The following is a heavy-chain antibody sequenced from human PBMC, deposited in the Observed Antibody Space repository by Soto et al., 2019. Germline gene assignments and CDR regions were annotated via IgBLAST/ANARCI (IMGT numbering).Heavy chain of an antibody. CDR2: MNPNSGNT. CDR1: GYTINSYD. CDR3: ASFGYYDSSGYYYALGY. Sequence: ASVKVSCKDSGYTINSYDSNWVRQATEQGLEWMGWMNPNSGNTGYAQKFQGRVTMTRNTSISTAYMELSSLRSEDTAVYYCASFGYYDSSGYYYALGYWGQGTLVTVSS. D-gene: IGHD3-22*01. J-gene: IGHJ4*02. V-gene: IGHV1-8*01.